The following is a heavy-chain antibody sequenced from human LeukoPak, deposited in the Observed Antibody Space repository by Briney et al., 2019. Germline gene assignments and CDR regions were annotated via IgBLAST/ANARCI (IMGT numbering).Heavy chain of an antibody. V-gene: IGHV4-59*07. CDR1: GGSISSYY. Sequence: PDTLSLTCSVSGGSISSYYWSWIRQPPGKGLEWIGYISYSGITNYNPPLKSRVTMSVDTSKNQFSLKLSSVTAADTAVYYCATRSTGVAATFDCWGQGALVTVPS. CDR3: ATRSTGVAATFDC. CDR2: ISYSGIT. D-gene: IGHD2-15*01. J-gene: IGHJ4*02.